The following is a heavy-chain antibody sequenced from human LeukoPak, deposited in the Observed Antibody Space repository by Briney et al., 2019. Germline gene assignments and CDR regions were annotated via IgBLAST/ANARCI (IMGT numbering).Heavy chain of an antibody. J-gene: IGHJ4*02. D-gene: IGHD6-19*01. CDR1: GGSFSGYY. CDR2: INHSGST. V-gene: IGHV4-34*01. Sequence: SETLSLTCAVYGGSFSGYYWSWIRQPPGKGLEWIGEINHSGSTNYNSSLKSRVTISVDTSKNQLSLKLSSVTAADTAVYYCARGPSAVAGLSRWGQGTVVLVSA. CDR3: ARGPSAVAGLSR.